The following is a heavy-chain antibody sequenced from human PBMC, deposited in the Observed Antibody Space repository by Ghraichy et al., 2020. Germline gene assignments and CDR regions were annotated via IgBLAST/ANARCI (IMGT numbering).Heavy chain of an antibody. Sequence: ASVKVSCKASGYTSTNYAINWVRQAPGQRLEWMGWIDAGNGNRKYSQNFQGRVTITRDTSASTAYMELSSLRSEDTAVYYCTRGPFNTGGYYEGFDYWGQGTLVTVSS. CDR1: GYTSTNYA. CDR3: TRGPFNTGGYYEGFDY. D-gene: IGHD3-22*01. J-gene: IGHJ4*02. CDR2: IDAGNGNR. V-gene: IGHV1-3*01.